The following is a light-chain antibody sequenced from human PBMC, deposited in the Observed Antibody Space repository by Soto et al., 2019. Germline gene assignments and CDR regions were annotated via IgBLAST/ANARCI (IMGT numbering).Light chain of an antibody. CDR1: SSDVGGYNY. CDR2: DVS. V-gene: IGLV2-14*01. Sequence: QSALTQPASVSGSPGQPITISCTGTSSDVGGYNYVSWYQQHPGKAPKVMIYDVSNRPSGVSNRFSGSKSGNTASLTISGLQAEVAADYYCNSYTTSSTYVFGTGTKLTVL. J-gene: IGLJ1*01. CDR3: NSYTTSSTYV.